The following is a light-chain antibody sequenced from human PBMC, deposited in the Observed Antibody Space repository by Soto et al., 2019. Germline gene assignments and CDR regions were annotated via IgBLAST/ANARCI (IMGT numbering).Light chain of an antibody. CDR1: QTVTSNY. CDR3: QQYAASPFT. CDR2: AAS. V-gene: IGKV3-20*01. J-gene: IGKJ3*01. Sequence: EIVLTQSPGTLSLSPGERATLSCRASQTVTSNYLAWYQQRPGQPPRLLIYAASSRATGIPDRFSGSGSGTDLTLTISRLEPEDFAVYFCQQYAASPFTFGPGTKVDIK.